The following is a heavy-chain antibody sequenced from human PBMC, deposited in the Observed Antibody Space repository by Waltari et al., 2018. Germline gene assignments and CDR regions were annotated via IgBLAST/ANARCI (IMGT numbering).Heavy chain of an antibody. CDR1: GFTFGTSW. Sequence: EVQLVESGGGLVQPGGSLRLSCAASGFTFGTSWMCVVRQIPGKGLEWVANIKQDGSEKYYVDSVKGRFTISRDNTKKSLYLEMNGLRAEDTAVYHCARWAAAGKIDYWGQGTLVTVS. V-gene: IGHV3-7*01. CDR3: ARWAAAGKIDY. J-gene: IGHJ4*02. D-gene: IGHD6-13*01. CDR2: IKQDGSEK.